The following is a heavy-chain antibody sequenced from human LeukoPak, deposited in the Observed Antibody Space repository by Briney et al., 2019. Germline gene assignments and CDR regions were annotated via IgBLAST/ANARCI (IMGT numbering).Heavy chain of an antibody. CDR2: IKSDGSST. J-gene: IGHJ6*02. CDR3: ARDYSYGMDV. V-gene: IGHV3-74*01. D-gene: IGHD2-21*01. CDR1: GFTSSPYW. Sequence: PGGSLRLSCAASGFTSSPYWMHWVRQAPGKGLVWVSLIKSDGSSTSYADSVKGRFTISRDNAKNTLYLQMNSLRAEDTAVYYCARDYSYGMDVWGQGTTVTVSS.